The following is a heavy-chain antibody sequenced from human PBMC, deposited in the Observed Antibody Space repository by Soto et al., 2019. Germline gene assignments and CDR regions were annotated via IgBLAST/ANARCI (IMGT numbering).Heavy chain of an antibody. Sequence: EVQLVESGGGLVQPGGSLRLSCAASGFTFSSYWMSWVRQAPGKGLEWVANIKQDGSEKYYVDSVKGRFTISRDNAKNSLYLQMNSLRAEETAVYYCASYDFWSGYYSSGGWGLDYWGQGTLVTVSS. J-gene: IGHJ4*02. D-gene: IGHD3-3*01. CDR1: GFTFSSYW. V-gene: IGHV3-7*01. CDR2: IKQDGSEK. CDR3: ASYDFWSGYYSSGGWGLDY.